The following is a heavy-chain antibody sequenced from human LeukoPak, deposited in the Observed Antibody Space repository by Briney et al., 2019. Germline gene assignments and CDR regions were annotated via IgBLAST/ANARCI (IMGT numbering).Heavy chain of an antibody. V-gene: IGHV3-23*01. CDR1: GFTFSNYG. D-gene: IGHD3-10*01. Sequence: GGSLRLSCAASGFTFSNYGMIWVRQAPGKGLEWVSGISGSGGSSYLADSVKGRFTISRDNSKITLYLQMNSLRAEDTAVYYCAKELYYYDSGSYYYFDYWGQGTLVTVSS. CDR2: ISGSGGSS. J-gene: IGHJ4*02. CDR3: AKELYYYDSGSYYYFDY.